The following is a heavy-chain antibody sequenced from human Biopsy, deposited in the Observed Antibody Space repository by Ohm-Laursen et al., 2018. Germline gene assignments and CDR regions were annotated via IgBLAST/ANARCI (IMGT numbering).Heavy chain of an antibody. J-gene: IGHJ6*02. D-gene: IGHD6-13*01. CDR2: ISWNSDSI. V-gene: IGHV3-9*01. Sequence: SLRLSCSASEFSFDNYVMHWVRQAPGKGLEWVSGISWNSDSIGYADSVKGRFTISRDNAKNSLYLQMNSLRSEDTALYYCAKDRYPSSWHYYYGMDVWGQGTTVTVSS. CDR3: AKDRYPSSWHYYYGMDV. CDR1: EFSFDNYV.